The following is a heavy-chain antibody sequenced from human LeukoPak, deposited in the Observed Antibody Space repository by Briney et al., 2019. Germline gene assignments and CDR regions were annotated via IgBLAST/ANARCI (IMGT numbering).Heavy chain of an antibody. CDR1: GFTFSSYG. CDR3: AKDRGSNFSPYYCDY. V-gene: IGHV3-21*01. D-gene: IGHD2/OR15-2a*01. Sequence: PGGSLRLSCAASGFTFSSYGMNWVRQAPGKGLEWVSSISSSSSYIYYADSVKGRFIISRDNSKNTLYLQMNSLRAEDTAVYYCAKDRGSNFSPYYCDYWGQGTLVTVSS. CDR2: ISSSSSYI. J-gene: IGHJ4*02.